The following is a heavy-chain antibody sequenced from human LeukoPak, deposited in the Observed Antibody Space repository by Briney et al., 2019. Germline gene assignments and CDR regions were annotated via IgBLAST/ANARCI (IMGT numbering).Heavy chain of an antibody. Sequence: GGSLRLSCAASGFTFSSYSMSWVRQAPGKGPEWVSYISGRSSIIYYADSVKGRFTISRDNAKNSLYLQMTGLRSEDTAVYYCARGGRFWSGYYIGTPFHFDYWGQGSLVTVSS. D-gene: IGHD3-3*01. CDR3: ARGGRFWSGYYIGTPFHFDY. CDR1: GFTFSSYS. J-gene: IGHJ4*02. CDR2: ISGRSSII. V-gene: IGHV3-48*04.